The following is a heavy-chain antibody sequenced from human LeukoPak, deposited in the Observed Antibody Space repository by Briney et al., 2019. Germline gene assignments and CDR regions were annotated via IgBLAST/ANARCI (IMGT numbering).Heavy chain of an antibody. J-gene: IGHJ4*02. CDR3: ARLDRSRYFDY. D-gene: IGHD3-22*01. Sequence: GESLKISRKGSGYSFNSYWLGLVRQAPGKGLEWMGIIIPGDSDTRYSPSFQGQVTISADKSISTAYLQWSSLKASDTAMYYCARLDRSRYFDYWGQGTLVTVSS. CDR1: GYSFNSYW. CDR2: IIPGDSDT. V-gene: IGHV5-51*01.